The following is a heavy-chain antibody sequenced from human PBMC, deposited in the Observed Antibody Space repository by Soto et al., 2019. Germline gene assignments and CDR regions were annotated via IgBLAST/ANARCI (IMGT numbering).Heavy chain of an antibody. J-gene: IGHJ4*02. CDR1: GFSLSSTAVG. CDR3: AHGSGWLSDH. V-gene: IGHV2-5*01. Sequence: QITLKESGPTLVKPTQTLTLTCTFSGFSLSSTAVGVNWIRQPPGKALEWLALIYWNDDNHYSPSLKSRLTVTKDTSKNQVVLTMTNMDPMDTATYHCAHGSGWLSDHWGQGTLVTVSS. CDR2: IYWNDDN. D-gene: IGHD6-19*01.